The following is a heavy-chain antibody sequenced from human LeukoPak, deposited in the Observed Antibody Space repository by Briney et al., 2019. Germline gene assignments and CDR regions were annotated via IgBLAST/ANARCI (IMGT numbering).Heavy chain of an antibody. D-gene: IGHD2-2*01. CDR3: AKGSSTSCYYGHFDY. Sequence: GGSLRLSCAASGFTFSSYAMSWVRQAPGKGLEWVSVISISGGTTYYGDSVKGRFTISRDNSKSTLYLQMNSLRAEDTAVYYCAKGSSTSCYYGHFDYWGQGTLVTVSS. V-gene: IGHV3-23*01. CDR1: GFTFSSYA. J-gene: IGHJ4*02. CDR2: ISISGGTT.